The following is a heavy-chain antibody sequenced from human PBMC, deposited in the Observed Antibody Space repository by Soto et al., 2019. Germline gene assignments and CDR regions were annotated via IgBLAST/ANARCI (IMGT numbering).Heavy chain of an antibody. D-gene: IGHD2-8*02. V-gene: IGHV1-18*01. CDR1: GYTFTSYG. CDR3: ARDLLSDY. Sequence: ASVKVSCKASGYTFTSYGISWVRQAPGQGLEWMGWISAYNGNTNYAEKFQGRVTMATDTSTSTAYMELRSLTSDDTAVYYCARDLLSDYWGQGTLVTVSS. CDR2: ISAYNGNT. J-gene: IGHJ4*02.